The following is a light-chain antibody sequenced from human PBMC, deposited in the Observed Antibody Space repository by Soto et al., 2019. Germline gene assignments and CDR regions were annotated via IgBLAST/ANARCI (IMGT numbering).Light chain of an antibody. CDR3: CSYTPSAHPL. CDR2: AVS. J-gene: IGLJ2*01. Sequence: QSALTPPASVSGSPGQSITISCTGTNSDVGGYNYVSWYQQHPGKVPKLMIFAVSDRPSGVSNRFSGSKSGHTASLTLSGLQAEEDADYYCCSYTPSAHPLYGEGTKLTVL. V-gene: IGLV2-14*01. CDR1: NSDVGGYNY.